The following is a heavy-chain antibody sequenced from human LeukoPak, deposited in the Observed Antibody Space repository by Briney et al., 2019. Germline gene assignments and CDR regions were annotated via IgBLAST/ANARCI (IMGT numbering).Heavy chain of an antibody. J-gene: IGHJ4*02. CDR2: INPNSGGT. Sequence: GASVKVSCKASGYTFTGYYMHWVRQAPGQGLEWMGWINPNSGGTNYAQKFQGRVTMTRDTSISTAYMELSRLRSGDTAVYYCASWTFGCLGGTACHYWGQGTLVTVSS. CDR3: ASWTFGCLGGTACHY. V-gene: IGHV1-2*02. CDR1: GYTFTGYY. D-gene: IGHD1-7*01.